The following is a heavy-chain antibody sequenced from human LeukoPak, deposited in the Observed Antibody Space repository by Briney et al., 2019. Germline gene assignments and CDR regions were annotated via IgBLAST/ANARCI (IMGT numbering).Heavy chain of an antibody. CDR1: GFTVSSNY. V-gene: IGHV3-21*01. Sequence: GGSLRLSCAASGFTVSSNYMNWVRQAPGKGLEWVSSISSSSSYIYYADSVKGRFTIPRDNAKNSLYPQMNSLRAEDTAVYYCARGKGDYGMDVWGQGTTVTVSS. CDR3: ARGKGDYGMDV. J-gene: IGHJ6*02. CDR2: ISSSSSYI. D-gene: IGHD1-26*01.